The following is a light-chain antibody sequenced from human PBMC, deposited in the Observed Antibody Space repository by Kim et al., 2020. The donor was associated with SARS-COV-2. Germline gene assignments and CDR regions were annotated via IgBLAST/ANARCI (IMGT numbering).Light chain of an antibody. CDR2: DVT. CDR1: SSDIGGYNY. J-gene: IGLJ1*01. V-gene: IGLV2-14*03. Sequence: GQSITLSCTGTSSDIGGYNYVSWYQQHPGKAPQLLIYDVTDRSSGVPDRFSGSKSGNTASLTISGLQAEDEAIYYCSSYTDSSTYVFGTGTKVTVL. CDR3: SSYTDSSTYV.